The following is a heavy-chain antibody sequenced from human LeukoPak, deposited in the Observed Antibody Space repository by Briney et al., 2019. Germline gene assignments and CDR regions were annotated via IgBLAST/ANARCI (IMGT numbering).Heavy chain of an antibody. J-gene: IGHJ4*02. CDR3: ARKYCSSTSCLFDY. V-gene: IGHV3-48*03. CDR1: GFSFSSYE. Sequence: PGGSLRLSCAASGFSFSSYEMNWVRQAPGKGLEWVSYISTSGSAIKYTDSVKGRFTISRDNAKNSLYLQMNSLRAEDTAVYYCARKYCSSTSCLFDYWGQGTLVTVSS. CDR2: ISTSGSAI. D-gene: IGHD2-2*01.